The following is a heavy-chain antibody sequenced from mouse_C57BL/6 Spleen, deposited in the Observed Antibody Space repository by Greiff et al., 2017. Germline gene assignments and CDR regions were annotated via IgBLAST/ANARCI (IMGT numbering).Heavy chain of an antibody. J-gene: IGHJ1*03. Sequence: QVHVKQPGAELVKPGASVKLSCKASGYTFTSYWMHWVKQRPGQGLEWIGMIHPNSGSTNYNEKFKSKATLTVDKSSSTAYMQLSSLTSEDSAVYYCARSVKVATYWYFDVWGTGTTVTVSS. D-gene: IGHD1-1*02. V-gene: IGHV1-64*01. CDR2: IHPNSGST. CDR1: GYTFTSYW. CDR3: ARSVKVATYWYFDV.